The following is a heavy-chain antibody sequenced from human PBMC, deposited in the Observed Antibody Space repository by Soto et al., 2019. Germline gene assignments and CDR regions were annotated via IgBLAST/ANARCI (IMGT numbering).Heavy chain of an antibody. D-gene: IGHD2-15*01. J-gene: IGHJ6*02. CDR1: GFTFDDYA. CDR3: AKDMGYCSGGSCYQKDYYYGMDV. Sequence: EVQLVESGGGLVQPGRSLRLSCAASGFTFDDYAMHWVRQAPGKGLEWVSGISWNSGRIGYADSVKGRFTISRDNAKNSLYLQMNSLRAEDTALYYCAKDMGYCSGGSCYQKDYYYGMDVWGQGTTVTVSS. CDR2: ISWNSGRI. V-gene: IGHV3-9*01.